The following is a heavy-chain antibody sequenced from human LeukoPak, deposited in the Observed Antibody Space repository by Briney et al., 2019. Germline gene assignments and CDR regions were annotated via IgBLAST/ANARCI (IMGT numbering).Heavy chain of an antibody. V-gene: IGHV4-59*08. D-gene: IGHD3-22*01. J-gene: IGHJ3*02. CDR2: IYYSGST. CDR1: GGSISSYY. Sequence: PSETLSLTCTVSGGSISSYYWSWIRQPPGKGLEWIGHIYYSGSTHYNPSLKSRVTISVDTSKNQFSLKLSSVTAADTAVYYCARHTSRAKAYYYDSSGYYYGLGGAFDIWGQGTMVTVSS. CDR3: ARHTSRAKAYYYDSSGYYYGLGGAFDI.